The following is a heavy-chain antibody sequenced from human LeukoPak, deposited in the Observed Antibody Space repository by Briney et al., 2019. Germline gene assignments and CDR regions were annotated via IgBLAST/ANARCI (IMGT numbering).Heavy chain of an antibody. CDR3: AVTYYDSWSGYSH. J-gene: IGHJ4*02. CDR2: ISSSSSYI. CDR1: GIIFSSYS. D-gene: IGHD3-3*01. V-gene: IGHV3-21*01. Sequence: GGSLRLFCAASGIIFSSYSMNWVRQAPGKGLEWVSSISSSSSYIYYADSVKGRFTISRDNAKNSLYLQMNSLRAEDTAVYYCAVTYYDSWSGYSHWGQGTLVTVSS.